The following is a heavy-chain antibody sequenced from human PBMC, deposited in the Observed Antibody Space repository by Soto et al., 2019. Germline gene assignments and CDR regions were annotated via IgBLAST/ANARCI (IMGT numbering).Heavy chain of an antibody. CDR1: GDTFSSYA. CDR2: ISGSGGST. J-gene: IGHJ4*02. CDR3: AKDHDILTGYYFDY. D-gene: IGHD3-9*01. V-gene: IGHV3-23*01. Sequence: GGSMKLASAASGDTFSSYAMSWVRQAPGKGLEWVSAISGSGGSTYYADSVKGRFTISRDNSKNTLYLQMNSLRAEDTAVYYCAKDHDILTGYYFDYWGQGTLVTVSS.